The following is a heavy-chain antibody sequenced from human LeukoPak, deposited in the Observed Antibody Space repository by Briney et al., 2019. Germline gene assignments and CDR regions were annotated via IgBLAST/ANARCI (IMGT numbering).Heavy chain of an antibody. D-gene: IGHD3-10*01. Sequence: PGGSLRLSCAASGFTLSTYWMSWVRQAPGKGLEWIGSIYYSGSTYYNPSLKSRVTISVDTSKNQFSLKLSSVTAADTAVYYCARWSGGRFGDPSYYFDYWGQGTLVTVSS. CDR3: ARWSGGRFGDPSYYFDY. V-gene: IGHV4-39*07. CDR1: GFTLSTYW. CDR2: IYYSGST. J-gene: IGHJ4*02.